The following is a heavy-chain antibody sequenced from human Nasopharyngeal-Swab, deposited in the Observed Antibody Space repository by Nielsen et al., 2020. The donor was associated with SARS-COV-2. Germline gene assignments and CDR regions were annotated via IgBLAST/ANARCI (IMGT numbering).Heavy chain of an antibody. V-gene: IGHV1-46*01. Sequence: ASVKVSCKASGYTFTSYYMHWVRQAPGQGLEWMGIINPSGGSTSYAQKFQGGVTMTRDTSTSTVYMELSSLRSEDTAVYYCARVSRGLMVDAMGDLDYWGQGTLVTVSS. J-gene: IGHJ4*02. CDR2: INPSGGST. D-gene: IGHD2-8*01. CDR3: ARVSRGLMVDAMGDLDY. CDR1: GYTFTSYY.